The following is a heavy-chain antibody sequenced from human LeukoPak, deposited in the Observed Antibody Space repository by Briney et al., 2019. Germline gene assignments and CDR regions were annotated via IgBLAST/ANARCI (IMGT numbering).Heavy chain of an antibody. D-gene: IGHD2-15*01. Sequence: GSEKVSCKASGYTFTTNYMHWVRQAPGQELEWMGIINHSGGCTNYAQTFQGRVTMTRDTSTSTVYMELSSLRSEDTAVYYCARAVGIVVVVVATLDYWGQGTLVTVSS. J-gene: IGHJ4*02. CDR3: ARAVGIVVVVVATLDY. CDR2: INHSGGCT. CDR1: GYTFTTNY. V-gene: IGHV1-46*01.